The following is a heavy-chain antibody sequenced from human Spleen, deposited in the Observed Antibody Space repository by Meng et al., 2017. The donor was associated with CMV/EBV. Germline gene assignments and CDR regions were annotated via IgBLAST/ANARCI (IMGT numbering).Heavy chain of an antibody. Sequence: SETLSLTCAVYGGSFSGYYWGWIRQPPGKGLEWLGNIYHSGSTYYNPSLKSRVTISVDTSKNQFSLKLSSVTAADTAVYYCARSRIVATTTNYGMDVWGQGTTVTVSS. CDR3: ARSRIVATTTNYGMDV. J-gene: IGHJ6*02. CDR1: GGSFSGYY. D-gene: IGHD5-12*01. CDR2: IYHSGST. V-gene: IGHV4-34*01.